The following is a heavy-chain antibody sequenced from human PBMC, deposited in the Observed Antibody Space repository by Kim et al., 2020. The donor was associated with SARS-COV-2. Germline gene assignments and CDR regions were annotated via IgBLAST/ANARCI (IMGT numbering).Heavy chain of an antibody. D-gene: IGHD6-19*01. J-gene: IGHJ4*02. CDR1: GGTFSSYA. Sequence: SVKVYCKASGGTFSSYAISWVRQAPGQGLEWMGGIIPIFGTANYAQKFQGRVTITADESTSTAYMELSSLRSEDTAVYYCARARYSSGWYDYFDYWGQGTLVTVSS. V-gene: IGHV1-69*13. CDR2: IIPIFGTA. CDR3: ARARYSSGWYDYFDY.